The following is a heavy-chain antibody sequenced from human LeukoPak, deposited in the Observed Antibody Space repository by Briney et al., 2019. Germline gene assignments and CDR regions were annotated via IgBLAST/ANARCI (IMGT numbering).Heavy chain of an antibody. CDR3: ATSSRSASDV. CDR1: GFTVSSNY. CDR2: IKQDGSEK. V-gene: IGHV3-7*05. Sequence: GSLRLSCAASGFTVSSNYMTWVGQAPGKGLEWVANIKQDGSEKYYVDSVTGRFTISRDNAKNSLFLQMSSLRADDTAVYYCATSSRSASDVWGPGTTVTVSS. J-gene: IGHJ3*01.